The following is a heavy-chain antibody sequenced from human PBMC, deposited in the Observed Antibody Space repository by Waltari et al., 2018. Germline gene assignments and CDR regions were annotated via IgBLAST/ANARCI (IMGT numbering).Heavy chain of an antibody. J-gene: IGHJ4*02. V-gene: IGHV4-4*07. CDR2: IYTSGST. CDR3: ARDLGPLGYCSSTSCSSILGFDY. Sequence: QVQLQESGPGLVKPSETLSLTCTVSGGSISSYYWSWIRQPAGKGLEWIGRIYTSGSTNYNPPRKSRGTMSVDTAKNQFSLKLSSVTAADTAVYYCARDLGPLGYCSSTSCSSILGFDYWGQGTLVTVSS. CDR1: GGSISSYY. D-gene: IGHD2-2*01.